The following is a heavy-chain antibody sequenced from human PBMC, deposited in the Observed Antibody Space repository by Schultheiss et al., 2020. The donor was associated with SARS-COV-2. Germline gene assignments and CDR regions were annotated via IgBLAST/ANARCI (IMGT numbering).Heavy chain of an antibody. Sequence: SETLSLTCTVSGGSISSGGYYWSWIRQHPGKGLEWIGYIYYSGSTYYNPSLKSLVTISVDTSKNQFSLKLSSVTAADTAVYYCARGGWSPYGMDVWGQGTTVTGSS. J-gene: IGHJ6*02. CDR2: IYYSGST. V-gene: IGHV4-31*01. CDR3: ARGGWSPYGMDV. D-gene: IGHD6-19*01. CDR1: GGSISSGGYY.